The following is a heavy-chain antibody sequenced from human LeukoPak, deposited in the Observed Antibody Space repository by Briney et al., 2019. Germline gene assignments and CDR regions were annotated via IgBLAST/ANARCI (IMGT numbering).Heavy chain of an antibody. V-gene: IGHV3-53*01. CDR3: ARARGYSWIDS. CDR2: IYTGGNT. Sequence: GGSLRLSCAASGFTLSSYAMTWVRQAPGKGLEWVSVIYTGGNTYYADSVKGRFTISRDDSKNTLYLQMNSLRAEDTAVYYCARARGYSWIDSWGQGTLVTVSS. D-gene: IGHD3-10*01. J-gene: IGHJ5*01. CDR1: GFTLSSYA.